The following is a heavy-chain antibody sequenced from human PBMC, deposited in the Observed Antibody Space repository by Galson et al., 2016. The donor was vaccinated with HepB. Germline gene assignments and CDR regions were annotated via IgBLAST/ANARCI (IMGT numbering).Heavy chain of an antibody. D-gene: IGHD3-3*02. J-gene: IGHJ6*02. CDR3: AVAFLEWFRNLEDYYAMDV. CDR1: GFMVSNNY. V-gene: IGHV3-53*01. Sequence: SLRLSCAASGFMVSNNYMTWVRQAPGKGLEWLSVIYRGGNTYYADSVKGRCTISRDNYKNTLFLEMTSLRAGDTAVYYCAVAFLEWFRNLEDYYAMDVWGQGTTVTVSS. CDR2: IYRGGNT.